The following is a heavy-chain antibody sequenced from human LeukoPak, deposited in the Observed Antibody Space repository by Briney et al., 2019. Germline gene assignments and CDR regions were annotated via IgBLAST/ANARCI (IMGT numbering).Heavy chain of an antibody. V-gene: IGHV3-11*01. Sequence: GGSLRLSCAASGFTFSDYYMSWIRQAPGKGLEWVSYISSSGSTIYYADSVKGRFTISRDNAKNSLYLQMNSLRAEDTAVYYCARAGAREWLRSERNNWFDPWGQGTLVTVSS. J-gene: IGHJ5*02. CDR3: ARAGAREWLRSERNNWFDP. CDR2: ISSSGSTI. D-gene: IGHD5-12*01. CDR1: GFTFSDYY.